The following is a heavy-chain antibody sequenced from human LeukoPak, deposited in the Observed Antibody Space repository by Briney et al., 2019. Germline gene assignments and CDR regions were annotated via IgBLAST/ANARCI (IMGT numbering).Heavy chain of an antibody. J-gene: IGHJ4*02. CDR1: GYTLTELS. D-gene: IGHD1-26*01. CDR3: ATASHSGSYYFYFDY. V-gene: IGHV1-24*01. Sequence: ASVKVSCKVSGYTLTELSMHWVRQAPGKGLEWMGGFDPEDSETIYAQKFQGRVTMTEDTSTDTAYMELSSLRSEDTAVYYCATASHSGSYYFYFDYWGQGTLVTVSS. CDR2: FDPEDSET.